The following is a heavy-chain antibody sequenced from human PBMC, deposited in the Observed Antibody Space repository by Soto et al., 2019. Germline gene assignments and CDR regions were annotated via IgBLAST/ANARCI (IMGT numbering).Heavy chain of an antibody. CDR3: ARNRNYSWFDP. CDR1: GSSIISYY. V-gene: IGHV4-4*07. Sequence: SETLSLTCTVSGSSIISYYWSWIRQPAGKGLEWMVRIYTSGSTHSNPSLKSRVTMSVDTSKNQFSLKLSSVTAADTAVYYCARNRNYSWFDPWGQGTLVTVSS. CDR2: IYTSGST. D-gene: IGHD1-7*01. J-gene: IGHJ5*02.